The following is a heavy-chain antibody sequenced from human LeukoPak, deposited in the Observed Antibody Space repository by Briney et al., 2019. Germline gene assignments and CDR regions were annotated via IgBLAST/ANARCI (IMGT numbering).Heavy chain of an antibody. Sequence: PGGSLRLSSAASGFTFSSYAMSWVRQAPGKGLEWVSAISGSGGSTYYADSVKGRFTISRDNSKNTLYLQMNSLRAEDTAVYYCAKESGYYDSSGYEGYWGQGTLVTVSS. CDR3: AKESGYYDSSGYEGY. CDR2: ISGSGGST. V-gene: IGHV3-23*01. CDR1: GFTFSSYA. J-gene: IGHJ4*02. D-gene: IGHD3-22*01.